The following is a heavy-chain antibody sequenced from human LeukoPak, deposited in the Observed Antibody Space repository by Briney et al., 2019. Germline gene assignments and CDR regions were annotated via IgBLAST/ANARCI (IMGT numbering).Heavy chain of an antibody. D-gene: IGHD6-19*01. J-gene: IGHJ5*02. CDR3: ARGFRRYSSSRFDP. V-gene: IGHV4-34*01. Sequence: KASETLSLTCTVSGGSISSYYWSWIRQPPGKGLEWIGEINHSGSTNYNPSLKSRVTISVDTSKNQFSLKLSSVTAADTAVYYCARGFRRYSSSRFDPWGQGTLVTVSS. CDR2: INHSGST. CDR1: GGSISSYY.